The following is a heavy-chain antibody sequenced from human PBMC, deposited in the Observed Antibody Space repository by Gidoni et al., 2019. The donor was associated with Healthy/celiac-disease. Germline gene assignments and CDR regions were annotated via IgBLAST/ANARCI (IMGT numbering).Heavy chain of an antibody. D-gene: IGHD6-19*01. CDR3: AKARYSSGWRDYFQH. Sequence: EVQLLESGGGLVQPGGSLSLSCAASGFTFSSYAMSWVRQAPGKGLEWVSAISGSGGSTYYADSVKGRFTISRDNSKNTLYLQMNSLRAEDTAVYYCAKARYSSGWRDYFQHWGQGTLVTVSS. CDR1: GFTFSSYA. V-gene: IGHV3-23*01. CDR2: ISGSGGST. J-gene: IGHJ1*01.